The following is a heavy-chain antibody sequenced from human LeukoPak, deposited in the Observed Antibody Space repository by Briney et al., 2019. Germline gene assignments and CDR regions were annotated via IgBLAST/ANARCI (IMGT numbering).Heavy chain of an antibody. Sequence: GASVKVSCKVSGYTLTELSMHWVRQAPGKGLEWMGGFDPEGGETIYAQKFQGRVTMTEDTSTDTAYMELSSLRSEDTAVYYCATARPTNYYDSSGYFINWFDPWGQGTLVTVSS. D-gene: IGHD3-22*01. V-gene: IGHV1-24*01. J-gene: IGHJ5*02. CDR2: FDPEGGET. CDR1: GYTLTELS. CDR3: ATARPTNYYDSSGYFINWFDP.